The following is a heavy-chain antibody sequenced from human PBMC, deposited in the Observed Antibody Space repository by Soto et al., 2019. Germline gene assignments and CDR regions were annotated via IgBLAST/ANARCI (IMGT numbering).Heavy chain of an antibody. CDR2: ITGNGGT. Sequence: PGGSLRLSCAASGFTFRIYAMSWVRQAPGKGLEWVSTITGNGGTSYADFVRGRFTISRDNSKNTLYLQMNSLRAEDTAVYYCAKDAPGSGWLSDYWGQGTLVTVS. J-gene: IGHJ4*02. CDR1: GFTFRIYA. D-gene: IGHD3-22*01. V-gene: IGHV3-23*01. CDR3: AKDAPGSGWLSDY.